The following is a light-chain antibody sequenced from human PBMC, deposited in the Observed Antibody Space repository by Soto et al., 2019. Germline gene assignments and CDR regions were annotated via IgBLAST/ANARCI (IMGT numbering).Light chain of an antibody. Sequence: EVVMTQSPLSLPVTLGQPASISCTSSQSLVNSDGNTYLNWFHQRPGQSPRRLIYRVSKWDSGVPDRFRGSGSGTNFTLKISRVEAEDVGVYYCMQGSHWPRTFGQGTKVGIK. CDR2: RVS. V-gene: IGKV2D-30*01. CDR3: MQGSHWPRT. CDR1: QSLVNSDGNTY. J-gene: IGKJ1*01.